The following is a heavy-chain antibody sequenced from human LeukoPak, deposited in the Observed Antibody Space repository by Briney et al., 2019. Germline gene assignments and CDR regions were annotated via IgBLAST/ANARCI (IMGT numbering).Heavy chain of an antibody. V-gene: IGHV4-59*01. J-gene: IGHJ1*01. D-gene: IGHD4-17*01. CDR2: IYYSGST. CDR3: AREEGYGDWQH. Sequence: SETLSLTCGVYGESFSAYYWSWIRQPPGKGLEWIGYIYYSGSTNYNPSLKSRVTISVDTSKNQFSLKLSSVTAADTAVYYCAREEGYGDWQHWGQGTLVTVSS. CDR1: GESFSAYY.